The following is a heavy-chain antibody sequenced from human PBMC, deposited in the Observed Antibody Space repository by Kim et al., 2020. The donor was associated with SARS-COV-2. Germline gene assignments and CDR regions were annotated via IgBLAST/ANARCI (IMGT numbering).Heavy chain of an antibody. Sequence: GGSLRLSCAASGFTFSSYSMNWVRQAPGKGLEWVSSISSSSSYIYYADSVKGRFTISRDNAKNSLYLQMNSLRAEDTAVYYCARVRGRYFDWLDAFDIWGQGTMVTVSS. CDR3: ARVRGRYFDWLDAFDI. CDR2: ISSSSSYI. V-gene: IGHV3-21*01. D-gene: IGHD3-9*01. J-gene: IGHJ3*02. CDR1: GFTFSSYS.